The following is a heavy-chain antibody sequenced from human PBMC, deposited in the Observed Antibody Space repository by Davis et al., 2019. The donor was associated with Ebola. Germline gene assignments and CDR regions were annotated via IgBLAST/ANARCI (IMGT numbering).Heavy chain of an antibody. CDR2: IMPMFYTP. CDR1: GGTFLTTA. V-gene: IGHV1-69*13. J-gene: IGHJ4*02. Sequence: SVKVSCKSYGGTFLTTAFTWVRQAPGQRPEWMGGIMPMFYTPTYAPKFRGRITITADDPTATTYLELTSLTSDDTAVYYCARNLSGSYDFWGQGSLVTVSS. CDR3: ARNLSGSYDF. D-gene: IGHD6-19*01.